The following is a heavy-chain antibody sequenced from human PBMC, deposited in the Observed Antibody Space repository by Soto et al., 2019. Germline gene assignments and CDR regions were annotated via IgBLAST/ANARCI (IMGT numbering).Heavy chain of an antibody. Sequence: GAPVKGACKPSVATFSSYAISCGRQAPGQGLEWMGGIIPIFGTANYAQKFQGRVTITADESTSTAYMELSSLRSEDTAVYYCARQVGATKDYWGQGTLVTVSS. CDR3: ARQVGATKDY. V-gene: IGHV1-69*13. D-gene: IGHD1-26*01. CDR2: IIPIFGTA. J-gene: IGHJ4*02. CDR1: VATFSSYA.